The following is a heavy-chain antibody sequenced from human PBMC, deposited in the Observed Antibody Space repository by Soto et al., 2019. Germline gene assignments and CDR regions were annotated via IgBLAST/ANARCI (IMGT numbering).Heavy chain of an antibody. CDR2: IFYSGST. CDR1: GGSISSGDDY. J-gene: IGHJ4*02. V-gene: IGHV4-30-4*01. Sequence: SETLSLTCTVSGGSISSGDDYWSLIRQPPGKGLEWIGYIFYSGSTYYNPSLKSRVSLSVDTSKNQVSLKVSSVTAADTAMYYCARDPTGGYGYGYFDLWGQGTPVTVSS. CDR3: ARDPTGGYGYGYFDL. D-gene: IGHD5-18*01.